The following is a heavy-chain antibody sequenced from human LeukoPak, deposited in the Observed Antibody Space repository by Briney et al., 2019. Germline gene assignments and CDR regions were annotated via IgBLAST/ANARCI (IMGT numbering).Heavy chain of an antibody. V-gene: IGHV3-7*01. CDR3: ATYINWVAGDV. Sequence: PWGSLRLSCAASGFTFSESWITWVRQVPGQGLEWVAHINHEGGGIQYVDSVKGRFTISRDNAKGSVYLQMNSLRAEDTAIYHCATYINWVAGDVWGQGTTVIVSS. CDR1: GFTFSESW. CDR2: INHEGGGI. D-gene: IGHD1-1*01. J-gene: IGHJ6*02.